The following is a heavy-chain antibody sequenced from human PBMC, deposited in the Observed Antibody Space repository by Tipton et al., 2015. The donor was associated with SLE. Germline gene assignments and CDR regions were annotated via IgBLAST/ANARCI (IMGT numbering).Heavy chain of an antibody. CDR3: AIQVVPGSLFDH. CDR1: GGSINAYY. D-gene: IGHD2-15*01. J-gene: IGHJ4*02. CDR2: INHSGDT. Sequence: TLSLTCTVSGGSINAYYWTWIRQPPGKGLEWIGEINHSGDTHYNPSLMSRLKMSIDKSMNRFSLELTSMTAADTAVYYCAIQVVPGSLFDHWGQGTPVTVSS. V-gene: IGHV4-34*01.